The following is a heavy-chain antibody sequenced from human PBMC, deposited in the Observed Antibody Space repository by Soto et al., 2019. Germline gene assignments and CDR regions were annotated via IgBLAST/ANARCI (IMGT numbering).Heavy chain of an antibody. CDR1: GASITTYY. CDR3: ARRLFGSGWTLDS. J-gene: IGHJ4*02. Sequence: SETLSITCEFSGASITTYYWSWIRQAPGKGLEWIGNVYHTGSTDYNSSLRSRVTISVDTSKNQFSLNMNSVTAADTAVYYCARRLFGSGWTLDSWGQGALVTVSS. CDR2: VYHTGST. V-gene: IGHV4-59*13. D-gene: IGHD6-19*01.